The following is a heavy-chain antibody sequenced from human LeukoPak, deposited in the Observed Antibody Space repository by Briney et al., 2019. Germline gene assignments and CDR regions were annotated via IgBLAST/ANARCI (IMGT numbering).Heavy chain of an antibody. CDR3: PKGSVSDYVWGSYRSPYCFDY. CDR2: ISGSGGTT. D-gene: IGHD3-16*02. CDR1: GCTFSSYA. J-gene: IGHJ4*02. V-gene: IGHV3-23*01. Sequence: GGSLRLSCAASGCTFSSYAMSWVRQAPGKGLEWVSAISGSGGTTYYADSVKGRFATSRDNSNNTLYLQMNSLRAEDTAVYYCPKGSVSDYVWGSYRSPYCFDYWGQGTLVTVSS.